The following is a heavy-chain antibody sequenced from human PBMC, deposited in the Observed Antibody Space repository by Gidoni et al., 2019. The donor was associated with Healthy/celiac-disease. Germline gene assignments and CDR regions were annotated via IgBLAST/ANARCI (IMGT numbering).Heavy chain of an antibody. J-gene: IGHJ5*02. V-gene: IGHV4-34*01. Sequence: QVQLQQWGAGLLKPSETLSLTCAVYGGSFSGYYWSWIRQPPGKGLEWIGEINHSGSTNYNPSLKSRVTISVDTSKNQFSLKLSSVTAADTAVYYCARGRSIAALRSFSGNWFDPWGQGTLVTVSS. CDR3: ARGRSIAALRSFSGNWFDP. CDR1: GGSFSGYY. CDR2: INHSGST. D-gene: IGHD6-6*01.